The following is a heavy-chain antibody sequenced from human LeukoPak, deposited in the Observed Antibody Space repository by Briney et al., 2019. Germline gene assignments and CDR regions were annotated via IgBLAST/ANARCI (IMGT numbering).Heavy chain of an antibody. V-gene: IGHV4-34*01. CDR3: ARGIIRAVAVLGY. CDR1: GGSFSGFS. CDR2: INHSGST. Sequence: SETLSLTCAVYGGSFSGFSWSWIRQPPGKGLELIGEINHSGSTNYNPSLKSRVTISVDTSKNQFSLNLRSVTAADTAMYYCARGIIRAVAVLGYWGQGTLVTVSS. J-gene: IGHJ4*02. D-gene: IGHD6-19*01.